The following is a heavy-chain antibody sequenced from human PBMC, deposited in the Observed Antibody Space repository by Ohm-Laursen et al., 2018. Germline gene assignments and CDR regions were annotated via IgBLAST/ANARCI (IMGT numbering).Heavy chain of an antibody. J-gene: IGHJ4*02. CDR2: ISYDGSNK. CDR1: GLTFSTYG. D-gene: IGHD4-17*01. V-gene: IGHV3-30*18. Sequence: SLRLSCAASGLTFSTYGMHWVRQAPGKGLEWVAVISYDGSNKNYADSVKGRFTISRDNSKNTLYLQMNSLRAEDTAVYYCANSPMTTVTTSYWGQGTLVTVSS. CDR3: ANSPMTTVTTSY.